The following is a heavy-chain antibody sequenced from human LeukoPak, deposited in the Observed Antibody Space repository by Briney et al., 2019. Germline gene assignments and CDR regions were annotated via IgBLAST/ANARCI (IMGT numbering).Heavy chain of an antibody. D-gene: IGHD3-10*01. CDR2: INGDGSST. Sequence: PGRSLRLSCAAYGFTFRSYWMDWVCHAPGKGLVWVTRINGDGSSTSYADSVKGRFTISRDNAKNTLYLQMNSLTAEDTAVYYCARADSGTRNGMDVWGQGTTVTVSS. V-gene: IGHV3-74*01. CDR3: ARADSGTRNGMDV. CDR1: GFTFRSYW. J-gene: IGHJ6*02.